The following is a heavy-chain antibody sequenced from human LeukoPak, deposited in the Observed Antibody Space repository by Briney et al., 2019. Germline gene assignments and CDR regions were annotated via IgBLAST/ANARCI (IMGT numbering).Heavy chain of an antibody. Sequence: PGGSLRLSCAASGFTFSSYGMNWVRQAPGKGLEWVSAISGSGGNTNYADSVKGRFTISRDNSKNSLYLQMNSLRAEDTAVYYCARALIGYYFDYWGQGTLVTVSS. CDR3: ARALIGYYFDY. D-gene: IGHD2-8*01. CDR1: GFTFSSYG. V-gene: IGHV3-23*01. J-gene: IGHJ4*02. CDR2: ISGSGGNT.